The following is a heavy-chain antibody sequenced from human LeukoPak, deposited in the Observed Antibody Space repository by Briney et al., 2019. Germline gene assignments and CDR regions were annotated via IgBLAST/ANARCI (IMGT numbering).Heavy chain of an antibody. V-gene: IGHV4-39*01. CDR2: FYYSGST. J-gene: IGHJ4*02. D-gene: IGHD6-19*01. CDR3: ARKQWVMYYFDS. CDR1: GGSISISNYY. Sequence: PSETLSLTCTVSGGSISISNYYWGWLRQPPGKGLEWIGSFYYSGSTYYNPSLKSRVTISVDTSKSQFSLKLSSMTAADTAVYYCARKQWVMYYFDSWGQGTLVTVSS.